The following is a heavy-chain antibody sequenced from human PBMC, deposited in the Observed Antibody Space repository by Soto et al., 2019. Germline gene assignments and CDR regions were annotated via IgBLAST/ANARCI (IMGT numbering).Heavy chain of an antibody. J-gene: IGHJ3*01. CDR1: GFTFSSYA. Sequence: EVELLESGGGLGQPGGSLRLSCAASGFTFSSYAMTWVRQAPGKGPEWVSGISFNGGATYYADSVRGRFTISRDNSKNLLYLQMDSLRAEDTAVYYCANGAMRSFYGLDVWGQGTMVTVSS. CDR3: ANGAMRSFYGLDV. V-gene: IGHV3-23*01. D-gene: IGHD1-26*01. CDR2: ISFNGGAT.